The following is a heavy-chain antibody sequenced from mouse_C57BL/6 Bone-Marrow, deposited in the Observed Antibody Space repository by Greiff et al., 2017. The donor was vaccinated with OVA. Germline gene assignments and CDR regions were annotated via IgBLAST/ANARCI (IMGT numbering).Heavy chain of an antibody. Sequence: EVKLMESGGGLVQPGGSLKLSCAASGFTFSDYYMYWVRQTPEKRLEWVAYISNGGGSTYYPDTVKGRFTISRAHAKNTLYLQLSRLKSEDTAMYYCARRAPYYGSSYDYAMDYWGQGTSVTVSS. D-gene: IGHD1-1*01. J-gene: IGHJ4*01. CDR3: ARRAPYYGSSYDYAMDY. V-gene: IGHV5-12*01. CDR2: ISNGGGST. CDR1: GFTFSDYY.